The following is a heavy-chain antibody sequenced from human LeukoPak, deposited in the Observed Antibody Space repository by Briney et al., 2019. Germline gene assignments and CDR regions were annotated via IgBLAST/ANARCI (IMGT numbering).Heavy chain of an antibody. CDR3: ARERRMDTAMVYFDY. D-gene: IGHD5-18*01. Sequence: ASVKVSCKASGGIFSSYAISWVRQAPGQGLEWMGGIIPIFGTANYAQKFQGRVTITADKSTSTAYMELSSLRSEDTAVYYCARERRMDTAMVYFDYWGQGTLVTVSS. J-gene: IGHJ4*02. CDR2: IIPIFGTA. CDR1: GGIFSSYA. V-gene: IGHV1-69*06.